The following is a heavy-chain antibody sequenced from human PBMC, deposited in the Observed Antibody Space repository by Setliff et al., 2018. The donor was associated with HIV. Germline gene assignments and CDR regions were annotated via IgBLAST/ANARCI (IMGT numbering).Heavy chain of an antibody. V-gene: IGHV1-18*01. CDR1: GYTFTSSG. CDR2: IGTYNGDT. CDR3: AREGLWFGDRGYYMDV. Sequence: GASVQVSCKASGYTFTSSGITWVRQAPGQGLEWMGWIGTYNGDTNYAQKFQGGVTMTTDTSTSTAYMELRSLISDDTAVYYCAREGLWFGDRGYYMDVWGTGTAVTVSS. J-gene: IGHJ6*03. D-gene: IGHD3-10*01.